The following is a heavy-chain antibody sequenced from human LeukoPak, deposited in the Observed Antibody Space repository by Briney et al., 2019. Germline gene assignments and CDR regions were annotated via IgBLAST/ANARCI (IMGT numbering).Heavy chain of an antibody. D-gene: IGHD2-2*02. CDR3: ARSHVEYCSSTSCYTFHFDY. V-gene: IGHV1-2*02. J-gene: IGHJ4*02. CDR2: INPNSGGT. Sequence: ASVTVSCKASGYTFTGYYMHWVRQAPGQGLEWMGWINPNSGGTNYAQKFQGRVTMTRDTSISTAYMELSRPRSDDTAVYYCARSHVEYCSSTSCYTFHFDYWGQGTLVTVSS. CDR1: GYTFTGYY.